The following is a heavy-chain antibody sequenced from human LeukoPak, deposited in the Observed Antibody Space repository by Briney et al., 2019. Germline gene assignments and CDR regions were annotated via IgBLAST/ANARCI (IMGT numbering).Heavy chain of an antibody. CDR1: GYTFTSYG. CDR2: ISAYNGNT. V-gene: IGHV1-18*01. CDR3: ARGRMATVTTRWFDP. D-gene: IGHD4-17*01. Sequence: GASVKVSCKASGYTFTSYGISWVRQAPGQGLEWMGWISAYNGNTNYAQKLQGRVTMTTDTSTSTAYMELRSLRSDDTAVYYCARGRMATVTTRWFDPWGQGTLVTVSS. J-gene: IGHJ5*02.